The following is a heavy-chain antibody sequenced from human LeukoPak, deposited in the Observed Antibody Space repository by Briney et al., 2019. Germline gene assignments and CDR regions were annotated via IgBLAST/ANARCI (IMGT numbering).Heavy chain of an antibody. J-gene: IGHJ4*02. V-gene: IGHV3-30*02. CDR1: GFTFSDYD. CDR3: AKGSAWSHAYFDC. D-gene: IGHD6-19*01. CDR2: IRSDGINK. Sequence: GGSLRLSCAASGFTFSDYDMHWVRQAPGKGLEWVTFIRSDGINKYYSDSVKGRFTISRDNSKNTLYLQMNSLRPEDTAIYYCAKGSAWSHAYFDCWGQGTLVTDSS.